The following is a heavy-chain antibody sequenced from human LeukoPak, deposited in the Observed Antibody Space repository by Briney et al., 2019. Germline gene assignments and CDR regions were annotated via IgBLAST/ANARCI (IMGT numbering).Heavy chain of an antibody. Sequence: SVKVSCKASGGTFSSYAISWVRQAPGQGLEWMGGIILVFGTSNYAQKFQGRVTITADKSTSTAYMELSSLRSEDTAVYYCAREPRYCSGGSCYLGAFDIWGQGTMVTVSS. CDR2: IILVFGTS. D-gene: IGHD2-15*01. J-gene: IGHJ3*02. CDR3: AREPRYCSGGSCYLGAFDI. V-gene: IGHV1-69*06. CDR1: GGTFSSYA.